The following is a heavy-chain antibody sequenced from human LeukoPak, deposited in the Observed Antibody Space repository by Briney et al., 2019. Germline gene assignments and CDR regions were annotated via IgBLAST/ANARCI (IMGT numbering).Heavy chain of an antibody. V-gene: IGHV3-23*01. J-gene: IGHJ4*02. CDR3: AKDRKYLDY. CDR1: GFTYRSHA. Sequence: GGSLRLSCAVSGFTYRSHAMSWVRQAPGKGLEWVSAISGSGGSTYYADSVKGRFTISRDNSKNTLYLQMNSLRAEDTAVYYCAKDRKYLDYWGQGTLVTVSS. CDR2: ISGSGGST. D-gene: IGHD2/OR15-2a*01.